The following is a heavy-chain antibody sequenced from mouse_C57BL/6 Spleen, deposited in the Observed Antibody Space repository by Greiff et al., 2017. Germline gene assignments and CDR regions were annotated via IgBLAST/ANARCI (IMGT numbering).Heavy chain of an antibody. CDR2: INPNNGGT. V-gene: IGHV1-22*01. D-gene: IGHD1-1*01. CDR1: GYTFPDYN. J-gene: IGHJ2*01. CDR3: ARSYYYGSMDFDY. Sequence: EVQLQQSGPELVKPGASVKMSCKASGYTFPDYNMHWVKQSHGKSLEWIGYINPNNGGTSYNQKFKGKATLTVNKSSSTAYMELRSLTSEDSAVYYCARSYYYGSMDFDYWGQGTTLTVSS.